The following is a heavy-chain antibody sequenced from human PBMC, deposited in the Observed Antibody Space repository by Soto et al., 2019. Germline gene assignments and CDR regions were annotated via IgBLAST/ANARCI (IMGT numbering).Heavy chain of an antibody. Sequence: PGGSLRLSCAASGLTFSSYGMHWVRQAPGKGLEWVAVIWYDGSNKYYADSVKGRFTISRDNSKNTLYLQMNSLRAEDTAVYYCASSRRRYCSGGSCYGLAAFDIWGQGTMVTVSS. D-gene: IGHD2-15*01. CDR2: IWYDGSNK. V-gene: IGHV3-33*01. CDR3: ASSRRRYCSGGSCYGLAAFDI. CDR1: GLTFSSYG. J-gene: IGHJ3*02.